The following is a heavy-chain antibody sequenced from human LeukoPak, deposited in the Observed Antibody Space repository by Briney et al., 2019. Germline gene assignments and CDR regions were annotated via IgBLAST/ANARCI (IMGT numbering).Heavy chain of an antibody. CDR3: ARVGAYYYYMDV. D-gene: IGHD1-26*01. Sequence: SETLSLTCTVSGGSISSHYCSWIRQPPGKGLEWIGYIYYSGSTNYNPSLKSRVTISVDTSKNQFSLKLSSVTAADTAVYYCARVGAYYYYMDVWGKGTTVTISS. CDR1: GGSISSHY. CDR2: IYYSGST. V-gene: IGHV4-59*11. J-gene: IGHJ6*03.